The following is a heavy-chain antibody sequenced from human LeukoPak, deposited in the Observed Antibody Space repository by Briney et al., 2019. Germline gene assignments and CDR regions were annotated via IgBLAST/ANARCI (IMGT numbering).Heavy chain of an antibody. CDR1: GGSISSGSYY. Sequence: SETLSLTCTVSGGSISSGSYYWSWIRQPAGKGLEWIGRIYTSGSTNYNPSLKSRVTISVDTSKNQFSLKLSSVTAADTAVYYCARITTVTTVIDYWGQGTLVAVSS. D-gene: IGHD4-17*01. CDR2: IYTSGST. J-gene: IGHJ4*02. CDR3: ARITTVTTVIDY. V-gene: IGHV4-61*02.